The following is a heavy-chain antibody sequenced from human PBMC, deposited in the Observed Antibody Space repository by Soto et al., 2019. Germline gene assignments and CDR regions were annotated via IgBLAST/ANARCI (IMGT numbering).Heavy chain of an antibody. V-gene: IGHV3-23*01. CDR1: GFTFNNYA. Sequence: EVQLLESGGGLLQPGGSLRLSCSASGFTFNNYAKAWVRQAPGEGLEWVSGISGSGATPYYADSVKGRFTISRDNSKNTLFLQMNSLSAEDTAVYFCAKAGYCTGVSCYFYYFDSWGQGTLVTVSS. CDR3: AKAGYCTGVSCYFYYFDS. D-gene: IGHD2-15*01. CDR2: ISGSGATP. J-gene: IGHJ4*02.